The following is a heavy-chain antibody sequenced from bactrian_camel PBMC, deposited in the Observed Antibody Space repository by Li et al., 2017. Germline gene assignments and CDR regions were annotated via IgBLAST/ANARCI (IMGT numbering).Heavy chain of an antibody. CDR1: RYSRYC. V-gene: IGHV3S31*01. D-gene: IGHD3*01. Sequence: EVQLVESGGGSVQSGGSLRLSCVGSRYSRYCMAWFRQAPGQEPEGVAAIFTGGGNTYYTDSVKGRFTISRDNAKNTMYLQMNDLKPEDTAMYYCAADRRGDRGCDNIFLRRALLRDIWGHGTQVTV. CDR2: IFTGGGNT. J-gene: IGHJ4*01. CDR3: AADRRGDRGCDNIFLRRALLRDI.